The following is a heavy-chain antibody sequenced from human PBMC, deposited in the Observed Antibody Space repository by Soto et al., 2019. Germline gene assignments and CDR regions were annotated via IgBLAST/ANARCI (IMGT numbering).Heavy chain of an antibody. CDR3: ARDAGVRGAIIDYLDS. D-gene: IGHD3-10*01. V-gene: IGHV3-74*01. CDR2: INGDGSST. J-gene: IGHJ4*02. CDR1: GFTFSSYW. Sequence: EVQLVESGGGLVQPGGSLRLSCAASGFTFSSYWMHWVRQAPGKGLVWVSRINGDGSSTTYADSVKGRFTISRDNAKNTLYMHMTGLTTDDTAIYFCARDAGVRGAIIDYLDSWGQGTLVTVSS.